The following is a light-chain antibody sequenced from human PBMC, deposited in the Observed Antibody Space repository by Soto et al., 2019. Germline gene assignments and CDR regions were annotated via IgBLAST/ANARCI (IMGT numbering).Light chain of an antibody. CDR2: AES. J-gene: IGKJ1*01. CDR3: QQSYSTPPR. V-gene: IGKV1-39*01. CDR1: QSISSH. Sequence: EIPMTQSTSCLSAWVGDGVSMXCRASQSISSHFTWYQQRAGEAPKLLIYAESSLHSGVQSRFSGSGSGTDFTITISSLQPEDFATYYCQQSYSTPPRFGQGTKV.